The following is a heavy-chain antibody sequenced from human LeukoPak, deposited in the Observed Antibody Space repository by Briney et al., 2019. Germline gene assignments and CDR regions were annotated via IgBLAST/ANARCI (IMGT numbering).Heavy chain of an antibody. CDR1: GFPFDEYG. J-gene: IGHJ1*01. Sequence: GRSLRLSCAASGFPFDEYGIHWVRQAPGKGLEWVSGISWNSGSIAYADSVKGRFTISRDNAKKSLYLQMSSLRPEDTALYYCAKAAFPYSSGWSGPLGHWGQGTLVTVSS. CDR2: ISWNSGSI. V-gene: IGHV3-9*01. D-gene: IGHD6-19*01. CDR3: AKAAFPYSSGWSGPLGH.